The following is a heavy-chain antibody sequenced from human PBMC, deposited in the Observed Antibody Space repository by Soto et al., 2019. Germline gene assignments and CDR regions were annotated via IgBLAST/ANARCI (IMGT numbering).Heavy chain of an antibody. J-gene: IGHJ3*02. V-gene: IGHV3-23*01. Sequence: EVQLLESGGGLVQPGGSLRLSCAASGFTFSSYVMSWVRQAPGKGLEWVSAISGSGGSTYYADSVKGRFTISRDNSKNTLYLQMNSLRAEDTAVYYCAGASRIDDAFDIWGQGTMVTVSS. CDR2: ISGSGGST. CDR3: AGASRIDDAFDI. CDR1: GFTFSSYV.